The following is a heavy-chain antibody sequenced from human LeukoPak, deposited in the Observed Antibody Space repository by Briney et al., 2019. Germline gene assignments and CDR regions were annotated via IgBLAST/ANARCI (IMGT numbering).Heavy chain of an antibody. Sequence: SETLSLTCTVSGGSISSYYWSWIRQPPGKGLEWIGYIYYSGSTNYNPSLKSRVTTSVDTSKNQFSLKLSSVTAADTAVYYCASNTYCSSTSCYEGWGQGTLVTVSS. CDR3: ASNTYCSSTSCYEG. V-gene: IGHV4-59*12. J-gene: IGHJ4*02. CDR1: GGSISSYY. CDR2: IYYSGST. D-gene: IGHD2-2*01.